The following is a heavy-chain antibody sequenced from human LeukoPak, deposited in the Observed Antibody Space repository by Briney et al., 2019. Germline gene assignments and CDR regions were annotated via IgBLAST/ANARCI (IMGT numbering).Heavy chain of an antibody. CDR2: IYYSGST. D-gene: IGHD5-18*01. CDR1: GGSLSSGGYY. V-gene: IGHV4-31*03. J-gene: IGHJ4*02. Sequence: SETLSLTCTVSGGSLSSGGYYWSWLRQHPGTGLEWIGYIYYSGSTYYNPSLKSRVTISVDTSKNQFSLKLSSVTAADTAVYYCARGVDTAIISYFDYWGQGTLATVSS. CDR3: ARGVDTAIISYFDY.